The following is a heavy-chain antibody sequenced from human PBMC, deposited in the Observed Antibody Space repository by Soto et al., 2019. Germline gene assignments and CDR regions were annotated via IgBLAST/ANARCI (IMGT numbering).Heavy chain of an antibody. Sequence: PGGSLRPSCTASGFTFNNNWMHWVRQAPGKGLVWVARIDSYSTTTNYADSVKGRFTISRGNAKNTVFLHLNSLTDEDTAVYYCARGGAMGVDYWGQGTLVTVSS. V-gene: IGHV3-74*01. CDR3: ARGGAMGVDY. CDR1: GFTFNNNW. D-gene: IGHD1-26*01. J-gene: IGHJ4*02. CDR2: IDSYSTTT.